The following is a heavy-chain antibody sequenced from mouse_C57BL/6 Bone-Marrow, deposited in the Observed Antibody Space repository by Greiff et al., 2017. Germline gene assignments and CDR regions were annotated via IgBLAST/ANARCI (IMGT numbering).Heavy chain of an antibody. D-gene: IGHD1-1*01. Sequence: VHLVESGPELVKPGASVKISCKASGYAFSSSWMNWVKQRPGKGLEWIGRIYPGDGDTNYNGKFKGKATLTAGKSSSTAYMQLSSLTSEDSAVYFCARRIYYYGSSSFDYWGQGTTLTVSS. CDR1: GYAFSSSW. J-gene: IGHJ2*01. CDR2: IYPGDGDT. CDR3: ARRIYYYGSSSFDY. V-gene: IGHV1-82*01.